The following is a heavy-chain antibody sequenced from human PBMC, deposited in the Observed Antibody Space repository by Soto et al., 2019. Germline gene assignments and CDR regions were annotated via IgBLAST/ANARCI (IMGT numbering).Heavy chain of an antibody. D-gene: IGHD4-4*01. Sequence: GGSLRLSCAASGLTFSSYEMNWVRQAPGKGLEWVSYISSSGSTIYYADSVKGRFTISRDNSKNSLYLQMNSLRAEDTAVYYCARVFNSNYIDYWGQGTLVTVSS. CDR2: ISSSGSTI. V-gene: IGHV3-48*03. J-gene: IGHJ4*02. CDR3: ARVFNSNYIDY. CDR1: GLTFSSYE.